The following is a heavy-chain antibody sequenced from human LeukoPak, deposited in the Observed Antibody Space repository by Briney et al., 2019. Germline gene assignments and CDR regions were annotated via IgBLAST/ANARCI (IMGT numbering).Heavy chain of an antibody. CDR1: GGTFSSYA. Sequence: SVKVSCKASGGTFSSYAISWVRQAPGQGLEWMGRIIPILGIANYAQKFQGRVTITADKSTSTAYMELSSLRSEDTAVYYCARVRYVSRFLEAFDIWGQGTMVTVSS. J-gene: IGHJ3*02. V-gene: IGHV1-69*04. CDR3: ARVRYVSRFLEAFDI. D-gene: IGHD3-3*01. CDR2: IIPILGIA.